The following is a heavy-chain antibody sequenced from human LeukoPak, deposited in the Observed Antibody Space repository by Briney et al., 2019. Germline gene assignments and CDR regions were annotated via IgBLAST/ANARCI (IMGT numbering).Heavy chain of an antibody. V-gene: IGHV4-59*01. Sequence: ASETLSLTCTVSGGSISSYYWSWIRQPPGKGLEWIGYIYYSGSTNYNPSLKSRVTISVDTSKNQFSLKLSSVTAADTAVYYCARDGNVLVVTQKKKKPFDLWGQGTLVIVSP. D-gene: IGHD2-8*02. CDR1: GGSISSYY. CDR2: IYYSGST. J-gene: IGHJ4*02. CDR3: ARDGNVLVVTQKKKKPFDL.